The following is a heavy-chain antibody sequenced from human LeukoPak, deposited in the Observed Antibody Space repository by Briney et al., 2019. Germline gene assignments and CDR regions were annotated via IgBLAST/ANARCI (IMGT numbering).Heavy chain of an antibody. CDR2: IYHSGST. J-gene: IGHJ5*02. CDR1: GYSISSGYY. D-gene: IGHD3-16*02. V-gene: IGHV4-38-2*01. CDR3: ARVRGYDYVWGSYRSNWFDP. Sequence: SETLSLTCAVSGYSISSGYYWGWIRQPPGKGLEWIGSIYHSGSTYYNPSLKSRVTISVDTSKNQFSLKLSSVTAADTAVYYCARVRGYDYVWGSYRSNWFDPWGQGTLVTVSS.